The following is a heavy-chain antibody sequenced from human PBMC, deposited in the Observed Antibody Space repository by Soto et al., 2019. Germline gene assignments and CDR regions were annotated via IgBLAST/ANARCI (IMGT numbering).Heavy chain of an antibody. Sequence: GSLRLSCAASGFTFSSYAMSWVRQAPGKGLEWVSAISGSGGSTYYADSVKGRFTISRDNSKNTLYLQMNSLRAEDTAVYYCATRRGSSWYVLYFQHWGQGTLVTVSS. CDR3: ATRRGSSWYVLYFQH. J-gene: IGHJ1*01. CDR2: ISGSGGST. V-gene: IGHV3-23*01. CDR1: GFTFSSYA. D-gene: IGHD6-13*01.